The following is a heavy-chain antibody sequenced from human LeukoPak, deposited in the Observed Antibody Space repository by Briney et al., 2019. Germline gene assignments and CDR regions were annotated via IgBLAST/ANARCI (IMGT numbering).Heavy chain of an antibody. J-gene: IGHJ3*02. Sequence: SETLSLTCTVSGGSISSYYWSWIRQSPGKGLEWIGYIYYSGSTNYNPSLKSRVTISVDTSKNQFSLKLSSVTAADTAVYYCAREGAVTTSVDAFDIWGQGTMVTVSS. D-gene: IGHD4-17*01. CDR2: IYYSGST. V-gene: IGHV4-59*01. CDR1: GGSISSYY. CDR3: AREGAVTTSVDAFDI.